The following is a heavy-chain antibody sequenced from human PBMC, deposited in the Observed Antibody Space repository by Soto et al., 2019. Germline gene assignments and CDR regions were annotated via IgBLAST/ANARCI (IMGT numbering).Heavy chain of an antibody. Sequence: QLQLQESGPGLVKPSETLSLSCTVSGGSITSSFYWGWIRQPPGKGLEWIGSIYGTGNTYYNPSLKGRVTISADTAKNQFSLNRISVTAADTAVYYCRSSSRYSTDVWGQGARVTVSS. CDR2: IYGTGNT. V-gene: IGHV4-39*01. CDR1: GGSITSSFY. J-gene: IGHJ6*02. D-gene: IGHD6-13*01. CDR3: RSSSRYSTDV.